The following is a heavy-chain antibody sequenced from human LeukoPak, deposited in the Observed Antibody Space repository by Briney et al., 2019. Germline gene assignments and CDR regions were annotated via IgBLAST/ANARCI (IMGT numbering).Heavy chain of an antibody. CDR2: ISGSGGST. D-gene: IGHD3/OR15-3a*01. CDR1: GFTFTSYG. Sequence: GGSLRLSCAASGFTFTSYGMSWVRQAPGKGLEWVSAISGSGGSTYYADSVKGRFTISRDNSKNTLYLQMNSLRAEDTAVYYCAKVARPDWLLLYYFDYWGQGTLVTVSS. CDR3: AKVARPDWLLLYYFDY. J-gene: IGHJ4*02. V-gene: IGHV3-23*01.